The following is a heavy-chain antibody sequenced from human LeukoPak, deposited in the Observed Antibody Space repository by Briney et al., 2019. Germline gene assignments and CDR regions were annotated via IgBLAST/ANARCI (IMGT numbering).Heavy chain of an antibody. J-gene: IGHJ4*02. CDR2: INSDGSST. CDR1: GFTFSTYW. D-gene: IGHD1-1*01. Sequence: GGSLRLSCTGSGFTFSTYWMHWVRQAPGKGLVWVSRINSDGSSTNYADSVKGRFTVSRDNAKNTLYLQMNSLTAEDTALYYCARDLDGDYWGQGTLVTVSS. CDR3: ARDLDGDY. V-gene: IGHV3-74*01.